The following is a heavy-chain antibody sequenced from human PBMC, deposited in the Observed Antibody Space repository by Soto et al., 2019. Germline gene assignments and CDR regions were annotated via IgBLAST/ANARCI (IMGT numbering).Heavy chain of an antibody. J-gene: IGHJ5*02. CDR1: GGSISSSSYY. CDR2: IYYSGST. D-gene: IGHD3-3*02. CDR3: ARGTFAPNWFDP. Sequence: SETLSLTCTVSGGSISSSSYYWGWIRQPPGKGLEWIGSIYYSGSTFYSPSLRSRVTISVDTSKNQFSLKLSSVTAADTAVYYCARGTFAPNWFDPWGQGTLVTVSS. V-gene: IGHV4-39*01.